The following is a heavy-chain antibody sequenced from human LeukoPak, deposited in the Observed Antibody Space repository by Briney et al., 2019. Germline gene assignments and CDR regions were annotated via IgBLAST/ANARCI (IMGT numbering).Heavy chain of an antibody. J-gene: IGHJ5*02. CDR2: INPNSGGT. V-gene: IGHV1-2*02. Sequence: ASVKVSCKASGYTFTGYYMHWVRQAPGQGLEWMGWINPNSGGTKYAQKFQDRVTMTRDTSISTAYMELNSLRSDDTAVYYCARGAYYYDSSEFDPWGQGTLVTVSS. CDR3: ARGAYYYDSSEFDP. D-gene: IGHD3-22*01. CDR1: GYTFTGYY.